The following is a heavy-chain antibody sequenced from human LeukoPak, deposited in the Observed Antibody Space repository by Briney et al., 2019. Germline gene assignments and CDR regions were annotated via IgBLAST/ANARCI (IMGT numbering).Heavy chain of an antibody. Sequence: SETLSLTCTVSGGSISSYYWSWIRQPLGKGLEWIGYIYYSGSTNYNPSLKSRVTISVDTSKNQFSLKLNSVTAADTAVYYCARSSLPYYFDYWGQGTLVTVSS. CDR1: GGSISSYY. J-gene: IGHJ4*02. CDR3: ARSSLPYYFDY. V-gene: IGHV4-59*01. CDR2: IYYSGST.